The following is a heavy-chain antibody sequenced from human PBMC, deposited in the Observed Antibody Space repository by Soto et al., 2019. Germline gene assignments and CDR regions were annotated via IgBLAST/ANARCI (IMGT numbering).Heavy chain of an antibody. CDR3: AGEGEMPYYYYGLDV. V-gene: IGHV1-18*01. CDR1: GYTFTTYG. J-gene: IGHJ6*02. Sequence: QVQLVQSGAEVRKPGASVKVSCKASGYTFTTYGISWVRQAPGQGLEWMGWISGYNGHTKYAQKFQGRVTMTTDTSTSTVYVDLRSLRSADTDVYYCAGEGEMPYYYYGLDVWGQGTTVTVYS. CDR2: ISGYNGHT. D-gene: IGHD3-16*01.